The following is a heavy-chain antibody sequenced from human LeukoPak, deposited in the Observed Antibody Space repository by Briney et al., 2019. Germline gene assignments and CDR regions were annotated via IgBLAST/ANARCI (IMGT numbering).Heavy chain of an antibody. D-gene: IGHD5-24*01. V-gene: IGHV1-46*01. CDR2: INPSGGST. CDR1: GYTFTNYY. CDR3: ARDEARDGYTNYLDY. J-gene: IGHJ4*02. Sequence: ASVKVPCKTSGYTFTNYYIHWVRQAPGQGLEWMGIINPSGGSTVYLQKFQDRVTMTRDTSTSTVSMELGSLRSEDTAVYYCARDEARDGYTNYLDYWGLGTLVTVSS.